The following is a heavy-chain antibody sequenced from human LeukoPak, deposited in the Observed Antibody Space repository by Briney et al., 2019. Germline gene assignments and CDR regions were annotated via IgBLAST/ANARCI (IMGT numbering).Heavy chain of an antibody. J-gene: IGHJ4*02. CDR2: IIPIFGTA. CDR1: GGTFSSYA. D-gene: IGHD3-22*01. CDR3: ARTGPYYYDSSGYFKTDY. V-gene: IGHV1-69*05. Sequence: GSPVKVSCKASGGTFSSYAISWVRQAPGQGLEWMGRIIPIFGTANYAQKFQGRVTITTDESTSTAYMELSSLRSEDTAVYYCARTGPYYYDSSGYFKTDYWGQGTLVTVSS.